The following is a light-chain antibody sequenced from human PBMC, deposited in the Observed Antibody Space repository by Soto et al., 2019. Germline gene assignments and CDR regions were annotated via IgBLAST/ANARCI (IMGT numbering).Light chain of an antibody. CDR3: HQASSFPLS. CDR2: KAS. V-gene: IGKV1-12*01. Sequence: DIRMTQSPSTLSASVGDRVTITFLASQSISRFVYWYQQKPGRAPNLLIYKASTLQTGVPSRFSGSGSGTDFTLTITNLQPEDFATYYCHQASSFPLSFGGGTKVDIK. CDR1: QSISRF. J-gene: IGKJ4*01.